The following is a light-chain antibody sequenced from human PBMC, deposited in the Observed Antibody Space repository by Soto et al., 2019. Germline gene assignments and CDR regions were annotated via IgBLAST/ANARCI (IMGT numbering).Light chain of an antibody. CDR2: AAS. CDR3: HQRDNWPWT. CDR1: QSVNNY. Sequence: EIVLTQSPATLSLSPGERATLSCGTSQSVNNYLAWYQQKPGQAPRLLIYAASNRATGIPARFSGSGSGTDFTLTISSLEPEDFAAYYCHQRDNWPWTFGQGTKVDIK. V-gene: IGKV3-11*01. J-gene: IGKJ1*01.